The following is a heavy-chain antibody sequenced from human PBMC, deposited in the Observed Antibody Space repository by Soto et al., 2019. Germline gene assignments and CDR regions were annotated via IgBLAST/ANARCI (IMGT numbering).Heavy chain of an antibody. CDR1: GGTFSSYA. CDR3: ARGCPSTMIVVVPNAFDI. CDR2: IIPILGTA. J-gene: IGHJ3*02. D-gene: IGHD3-22*01. Sequence: SVKVSCKASGGTFSSYAISWVRQAPGQGLEWMGGIIPILGTANYAQKFQGRVTITADESTSTAYMELSSLRSEDTAVYYCARGCPSTMIVVVPNAFDIWGHGTMVTVSS. V-gene: IGHV1-69*13.